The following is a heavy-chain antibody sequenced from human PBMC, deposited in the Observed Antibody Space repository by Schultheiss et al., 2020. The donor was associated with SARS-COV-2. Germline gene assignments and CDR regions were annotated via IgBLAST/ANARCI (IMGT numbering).Heavy chain of an antibody. V-gene: IGHV3-66*04. Sequence: GGSLRLSCAASGFTFSSYWMHWVRQAPGKGLEWVSVIYSGGSTYYADSVKGRFTISRDNAKNSLYLQMNSLRAEDTAVYYCARLAYSYGSGDYWGQGTLVTVSS. CDR1: GFTFSSYW. CDR2: IYSGGST. D-gene: IGHD5-18*01. CDR3: ARLAYSYGSGDY. J-gene: IGHJ4*02.